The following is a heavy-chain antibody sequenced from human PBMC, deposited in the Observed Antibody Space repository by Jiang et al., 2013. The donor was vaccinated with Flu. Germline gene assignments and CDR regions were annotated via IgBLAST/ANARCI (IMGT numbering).Heavy chain of an antibody. CDR2: LYYSGST. V-gene: IGHV4-59*01. D-gene: IGHD3-16*02. Sequence: GPGLVKPSETLSLTCTVSDDSISNSYWSWIRQPPGNGLEWIGYLYYSGSTSYNPSLKSRVTISVATSKNQFSLHLSSVTAADTAVYYCARGRYRLDYWGQGTLVTVSS. J-gene: IGHJ4*02. CDR3: ARGRYRLDY. CDR1: DDSISNSY.